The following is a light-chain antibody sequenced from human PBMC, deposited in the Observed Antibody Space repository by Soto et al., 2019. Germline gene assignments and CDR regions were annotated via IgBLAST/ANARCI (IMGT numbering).Light chain of an antibody. CDR3: QQYDNLPV. V-gene: IGKV1-33*01. CDR1: QDISNY. Sequence: DIQMTQSPSSLSASVGDRVTITCQASQDISNYLNWYQQKPGKAPKLLIYDASNFETGVPSRFSGSGSGTDFTFTISSLQPEDIATYYCQQYDNLPVFGGGTKVEIK. CDR2: DAS. J-gene: IGKJ4*01.